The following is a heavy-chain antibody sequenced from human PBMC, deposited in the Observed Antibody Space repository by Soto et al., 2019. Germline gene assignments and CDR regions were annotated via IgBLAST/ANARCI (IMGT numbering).Heavy chain of an antibody. J-gene: IGHJ4*02. D-gene: IGHD1-26*01. Sequence: ASVKVSCKASGYTFTVYYMHWVRQAPGQGLEWMGWINPKSGGTMYPQKFQGRVTMTWDTSISTAYMALTRLRSDDTAVYYCARDLGTGGGSAGFGYWGQGTLVTVSS. CDR3: ARDLGTGGGSAGFGY. CDR2: INPKSGGT. CDR1: GYTFTVYY. V-gene: IGHV1-2*02.